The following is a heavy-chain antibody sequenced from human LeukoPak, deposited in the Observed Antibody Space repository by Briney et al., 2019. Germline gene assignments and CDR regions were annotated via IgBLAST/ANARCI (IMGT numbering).Heavy chain of an antibody. J-gene: IGHJ6*03. CDR1: GGSISNYY. CDR3: ARHKRIVVVPAAMDYYYYMDV. Sequence: SETLSLTCTVSGGSISNYYWSWIRQPPGKGLEWIGEINHSGSTNYNPSLKSRVTISVDTSKNQFSLKLSSVTAADTAVYYCARHKRIVVVPAAMDYYYYMDVWGKGTTVTVSS. D-gene: IGHD2-2*01. V-gene: IGHV4-34*01. CDR2: INHSGST.